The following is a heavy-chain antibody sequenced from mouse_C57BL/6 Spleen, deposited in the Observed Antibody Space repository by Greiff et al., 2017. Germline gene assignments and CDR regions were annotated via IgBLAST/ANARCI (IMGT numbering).Heavy chain of an antibody. CDR3: ARWGDYDNYAMDY. J-gene: IGHJ4*01. CDR1: GYTFTSYW. V-gene: IGHV1-52*01. Sequence: VQLQQPGAELVRPGSSVKLSCKASGYTFTSYWMHWVKQRPIQGLEWIGNIDPSDSETHYNQKFKDKATLTVDKSSSTAYMQLSSLTSEDSAVXYGARWGDYDNYAMDYWGQGTSVTVSS. CDR2: IDPSDSET. D-gene: IGHD2-4*01.